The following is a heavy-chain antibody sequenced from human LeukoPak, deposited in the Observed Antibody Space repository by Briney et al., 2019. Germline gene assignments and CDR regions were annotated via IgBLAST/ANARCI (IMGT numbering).Heavy chain of an antibody. Sequence: SVKVSCKASGGTFSSYAISWVRQAPGQGLEWMGRIIPILGIANYAQKFQGGVTITADKSTSTAYMELSSLRSEDTAVYYCARDRRVDWLPDDAFDIWGQGTMVTVSS. J-gene: IGHJ3*02. CDR2: IIPILGIA. V-gene: IGHV1-69*04. CDR3: ARDRRVDWLPDDAFDI. CDR1: GGTFSSYA. D-gene: IGHD3-9*01.